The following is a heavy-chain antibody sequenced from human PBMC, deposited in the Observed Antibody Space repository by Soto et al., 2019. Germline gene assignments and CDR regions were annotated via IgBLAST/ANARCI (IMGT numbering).Heavy chain of an antibody. CDR2: ISYDGSNK. J-gene: IGHJ1*01. Sequence: QVQLVESGGGVVQPGRSLRLSCAASGFTFSSYAMHWVRQAPGKGLEWVAVISYDGSNKYYADSVKGRFTIPRDNSKNTLYLQMHSLRAEDTAVYYCARGYSSGWRGYFQHWGQGTLVTVSS. CDR1: GFTFSSYA. D-gene: IGHD6-19*01. V-gene: IGHV3-30-3*01. CDR3: ARGYSSGWRGYFQH.